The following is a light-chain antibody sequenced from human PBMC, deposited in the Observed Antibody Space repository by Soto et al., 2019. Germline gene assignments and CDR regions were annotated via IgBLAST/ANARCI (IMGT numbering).Light chain of an antibody. CDR2: GAS. Sequence: DIVLTQSPGTLSLSPGERATLSCRASQSVSSSYLAWYQQKPGQAPRLLIYGASSRATAIPDRFSGSGSGTDFTLPISRLEPEDVAVYYCKQYGSSPRYTFGQGTKLEIK. J-gene: IGKJ2*01. CDR3: KQYGSSPRYT. V-gene: IGKV3-20*01. CDR1: QSVSSSY.